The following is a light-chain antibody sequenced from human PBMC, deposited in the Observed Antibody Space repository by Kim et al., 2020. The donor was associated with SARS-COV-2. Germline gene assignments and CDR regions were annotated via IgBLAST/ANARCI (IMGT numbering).Light chain of an antibody. CDR1: QSISIN. CDR3: QQYDKWPVR. V-gene: IGKV3D-15*01. CDR2: GAS. Sequence: EIVMTQSPVTLSVSPGERVTLSCRASQSISINLAWYQQKRGQAPRLLIYGASTRATGIPARFSGSGSGTEFTLTISSLQSEDFAVYYCQQYDKWPVRFGQRTRLEIK. J-gene: IGKJ5*01.